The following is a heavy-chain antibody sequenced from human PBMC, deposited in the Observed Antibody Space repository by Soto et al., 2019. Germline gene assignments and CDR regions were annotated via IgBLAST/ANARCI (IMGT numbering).Heavy chain of an antibody. CDR1: GFTVSSNY. V-gene: IGHV3-66*01. Sequence: SLRLSCAASGFTVSSNYMSWVRQAPVKGLERGTVINSGGSTYYADSVKGRFTISRDDTDDTIYLQMNSLKAEDTSVYFFSTYSFLSGYSVGPPFHSWGQGTLVTV. CDR2: INSGGST. J-gene: IGHJ5*02. D-gene: IGHD3-3*01. CDR3: STYSFLSGYSVGPPFHS.